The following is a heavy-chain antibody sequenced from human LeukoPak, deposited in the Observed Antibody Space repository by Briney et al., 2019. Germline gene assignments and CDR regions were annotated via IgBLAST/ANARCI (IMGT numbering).Heavy chain of an antibody. Sequence: GGSLRLSCAASGFTFSNAWMSWVRQAPGKGLEWVGRIKSKTDGGTTDYAAPVKVRFTISRDDSKNMLYLQMNSLKSEDTAVYYCTTQLLWFGELSYWGQGTLVTVSS. J-gene: IGHJ4*02. CDR2: IKSKTDGGTT. V-gene: IGHV3-15*01. D-gene: IGHD3-10*01. CDR3: TTQLLWFGELSY. CDR1: GFTFSNAW.